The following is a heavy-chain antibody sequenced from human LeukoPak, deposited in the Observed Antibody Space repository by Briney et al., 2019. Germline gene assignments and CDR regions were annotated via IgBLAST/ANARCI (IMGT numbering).Heavy chain of an antibody. D-gene: IGHD1-26*01. CDR1: GYTFTSYD. V-gene: IGHV1-2*02. CDR2: IIPHSGAT. Sequence: ASVKVSCKASGYTFTSYDINWVRQATGQGLEWMGWIIPHSGATNYAQKFQGRVTMTRDTSISTAYMELSRLRSDDTAVYYCALSVGATMGFDYWGQGTLVTVSS. CDR3: ALSVGATMGFDY. J-gene: IGHJ4*02.